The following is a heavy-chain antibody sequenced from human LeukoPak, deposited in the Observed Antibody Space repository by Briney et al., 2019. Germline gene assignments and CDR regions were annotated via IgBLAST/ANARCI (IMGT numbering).Heavy chain of an antibody. CDR3: ARSDLATITAGPFEY. D-gene: IGHD5-12*01. CDR2: ISGHQGNT. V-gene: IGHV1-18*01. CDR1: GYTFTNYG. J-gene: IGHJ4*02. Sequence: ASVKVSCKASGYTFTNYGITWVRRAPGQGLEWMGWISGHQGNTKYAQNFQGRVTMTIDTSTSTAYMDLRSLRSDDTAIYFCARSDLATITAGPFEYWGQGTLVAVSS.